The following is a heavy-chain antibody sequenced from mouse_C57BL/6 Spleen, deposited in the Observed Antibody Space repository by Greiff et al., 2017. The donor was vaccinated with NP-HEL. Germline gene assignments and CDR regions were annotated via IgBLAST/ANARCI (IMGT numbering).Heavy chain of an antibody. CDR2: INPYNGGT. CDR1: GYTFTDYY. V-gene: IGHV1-19*01. CDR3: ARRHYYGSSYLYYAMDY. J-gene: IGHJ4*01. Sequence: VQLKQSGPVLVKPGASVKMSCKASGYTFTDYYMNWVKQSHGKSLEWIGVINPYNGGTSYNQKFKGKATLTVDKSSSTAYMELNSLTSEDSAVYYCARRHYYGSSYLYYAMDYWGQGTSVTVSS. D-gene: IGHD1-1*01.